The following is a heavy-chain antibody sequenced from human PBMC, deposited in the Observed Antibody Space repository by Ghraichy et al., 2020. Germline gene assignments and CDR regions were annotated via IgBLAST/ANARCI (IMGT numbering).Heavy chain of an antibody. CDR2: TSFDGSKK. Sequence: GGSLRLSCATSGFSFNTYGIHWVRQAPGKGLEWVAVTSFDGSKKFYGDSVKGRFTISRDNSKKTCYLHMNSLRAEDTAMYYCAKENTALEAVAGVDYWGQGTRVTVSS. CDR1: GFSFNTYG. CDR3: AKENTALEAVAGVDY. J-gene: IGHJ4*02. D-gene: IGHD6-19*01. V-gene: IGHV3-30*18.